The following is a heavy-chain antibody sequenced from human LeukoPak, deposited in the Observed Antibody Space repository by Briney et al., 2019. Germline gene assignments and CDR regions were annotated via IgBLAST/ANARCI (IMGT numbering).Heavy chain of an antibody. J-gene: IGHJ4*02. Sequence: SQTLSLTCSVSGGALSSGDYYWSWLRQSPGEDLEYIGYIYYNRGTYYNPSLRSRVTISADTSKNQFSLKLSSVTAADTAVYYCARSSPVYDYWGQGTLVTVSS. CDR2: IYYNRGT. D-gene: IGHD2-8*01. CDR3: ARSSPVYDY. CDR1: GGALSSGDYY. V-gene: IGHV4-30-4*08.